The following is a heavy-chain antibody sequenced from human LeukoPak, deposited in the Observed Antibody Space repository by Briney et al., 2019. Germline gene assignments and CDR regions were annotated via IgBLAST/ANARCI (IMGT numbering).Heavy chain of an antibody. CDR3: ARGGSTSGSYFNFDY. D-gene: IGHD1-26*01. CDR2: IYTSGST. CDR1: GGSLSSSNYY. V-gene: IGHV4-61*02. Sequence: SETLSLTCTVSGGSLSSSNYYWGWIRQPAGRGLEWIGRIYTSGSTNYNPSLKSRVTMSVDTSKNQFSLKLSSVTAADTAVYYCARGGSTSGSYFNFDYWGQGTLVTVSS. J-gene: IGHJ4*02.